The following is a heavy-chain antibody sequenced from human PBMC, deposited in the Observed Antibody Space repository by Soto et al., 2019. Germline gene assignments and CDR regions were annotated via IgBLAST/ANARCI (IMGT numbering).Heavy chain of an antibody. V-gene: IGHV4-59*01. CDR2: IYYTGNT. Sequence: QVQLQESGPGLVKPSETLSLTCTVSGDSMSSNYCCWIRQTQDQGQEWMGYIYYTGNTTYSPYFSSRITISLAAYRTLYSLKLTSLLAAETAVYYYASVFAPWGFDVGGQGTTVIVSS. CDR1: GDSMSSNY. D-gene: IGHD1-26*01. CDR3: ASVFAPWGFDV. J-gene: IGHJ6*02.